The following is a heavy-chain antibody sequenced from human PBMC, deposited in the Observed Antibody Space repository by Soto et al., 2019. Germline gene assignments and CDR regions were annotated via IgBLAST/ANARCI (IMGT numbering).Heavy chain of an antibody. CDR3: AKGSFYDASNSFDNKGMYYRYFGLDV. Sequence: GASVKVSCKASGDIFNRYAISWVRQAPGQGLEWVGGIIPKFNAPNSAQKFQDRVTITADESTSTAYMELSRLRSEDTAAYYCAKGSFYDASNSFDNKGMYYRYFGLDVWGQGTTVTVSS. CDR2: IIPKFNAP. V-gene: IGHV1-69*13. J-gene: IGHJ6*02. D-gene: IGHD3-16*02. CDR1: GDIFNRYA.